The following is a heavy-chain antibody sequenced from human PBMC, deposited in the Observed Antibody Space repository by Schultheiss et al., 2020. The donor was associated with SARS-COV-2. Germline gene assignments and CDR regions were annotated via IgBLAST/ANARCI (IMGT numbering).Heavy chain of an antibody. Sequence: GSLRLSCAASGFTFSSYAMHWVRQAPGKGLEWVAVISYDGSNKYYADSVKGRFTISRDNSKNTLYLQMNSLRAEDTAVYYCARETAYCGGDCPAFDIWGQGTMVTVSS. V-gene: IGHV3-30-3*01. CDR1: GFTFSSYA. J-gene: IGHJ3*02. D-gene: IGHD2-21*02. CDR2: ISYDGSNK. CDR3: ARETAYCGGDCPAFDI.